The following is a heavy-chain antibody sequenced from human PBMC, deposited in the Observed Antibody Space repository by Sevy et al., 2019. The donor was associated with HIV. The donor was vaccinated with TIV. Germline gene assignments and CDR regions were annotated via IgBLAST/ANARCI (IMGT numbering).Heavy chain of an antibody. J-gene: IGHJ4*02. CDR2: LNAISSNI. V-gene: IGHV3-21*01. Sequence: GGSLRLSCAASGFTFSSYAMNWVRLAPGKGLEWVSSLNAISSNIDYADSVKGRFTISRDNAENSLYLQMNSVRAEDTAVYYCARDLFSGGNAVYGYWGQGTLVTVSS. CDR1: GFTFSSYA. D-gene: IGHD2-15*01. CDR3: ARDLFSGGNAVYGY.